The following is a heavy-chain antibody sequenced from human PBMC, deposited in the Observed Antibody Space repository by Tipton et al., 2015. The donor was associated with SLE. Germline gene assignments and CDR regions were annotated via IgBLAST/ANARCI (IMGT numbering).Heavy chain of an antibody. J-gene: IGHJ4*02. CDR3: ARHAGDYAYFDS. CDR1: GASINSGTYY. CDR2: IYDSGST. D-gene: IGHD4-17*01. Sequence: TLSLTCTVSGASINSGTYYWNWIRHPAGKGLEWIGYIYDSGSTSYNPSLKSRVTISEDTSKQQFSLKLTSLTAADTAVYYCARHAGDYAYFDSWGQGILVTVSS. V-gene: IGHV4-61*09.